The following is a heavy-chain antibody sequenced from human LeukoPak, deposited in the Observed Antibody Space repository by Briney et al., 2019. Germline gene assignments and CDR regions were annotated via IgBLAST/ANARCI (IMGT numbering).Heavy chain of an antibody. CDR3: ARPHYYGSGSYDAFDI. Sequence: ASVKVSCKASGGTFSSYAISWVRQAPGQGLEWMGGFIPIFGTANYAQKFQGRVTITADESTSTAYMELSSLRSEDTAVYYCARPHYYGSGSYDAFDIWGQGTMVTVSS. V-gene: IGHV1-69*13. J-gene: IGHJ3*02. CDR2: FIPIFGTA. CDR1: GGTFSSYA. D-gene: IGHD3-10*01.